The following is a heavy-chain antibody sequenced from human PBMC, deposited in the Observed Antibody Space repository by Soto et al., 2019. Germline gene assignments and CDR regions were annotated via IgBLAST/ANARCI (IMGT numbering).Heavy chain of an antibody. CDR1: GGTFSSYA. Sequence: EASVKVSCKASGGTFSSYAISWVRQAPGQGLEWMGGIIPIFGTANYAQKFQGRVTITGDTSASAVDMEVSSLTSDDTAVYYCASRPGLQWGPLDYWGQGSLVTVSS. V-gene: IGHV1-69*06. D-gene: IGHD4-4*01. CDR2: IIPIFGTA. CDR3: ASRPGLQWGPLDY. J-gene: IGHJ4*02.